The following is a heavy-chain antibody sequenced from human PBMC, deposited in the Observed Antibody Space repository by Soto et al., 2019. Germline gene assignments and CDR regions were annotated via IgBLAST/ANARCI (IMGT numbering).Heavy chain of an antibody. Sequence: QVQLVQSGAEVKKPGASVKVSCKASGYTFTSYGISWVRQAPGQGLEWMGWISAYNGNTNYAQKLQGRVTMTTDTSTSTXXMXLXXLRSDDTAVYYCARGRASYCSSTSCYGYYYYGMDVWGQGTTVTVSS. D-gene: IGHD2-2*01. CDR3: ARGRASYCSSTSCYGYYYYGMDV. CDR2: ISAYNGNT. CDR1: GYTFTSYG. V-gene: IGHV1-18*01. J-gene: IGHJ6*02.